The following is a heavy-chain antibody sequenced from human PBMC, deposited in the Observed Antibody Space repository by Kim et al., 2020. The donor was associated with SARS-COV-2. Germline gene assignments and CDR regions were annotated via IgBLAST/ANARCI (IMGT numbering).Heavy chain of an antibody. CDR3: ARQRGIAAAGWVSVAGTGDDYGMDG. D-gene: IGHD6-13*01. V-gene: IGHV5-51*01. CDR1: GYSFTSYW. J-gene: IGHJ6*02. Sequence: GESLKISCKGSGYSFTSYWIGWVRQMPGKGLEWMGIIYPGYSDTRYSPSFQGQVTISADKSISTAYLQWSSLKAPDTARYYCARQRGIAAAGWVSVAGTGDDYGMDGWGQGTTGTVS. CDR2: IYPGYSDT.